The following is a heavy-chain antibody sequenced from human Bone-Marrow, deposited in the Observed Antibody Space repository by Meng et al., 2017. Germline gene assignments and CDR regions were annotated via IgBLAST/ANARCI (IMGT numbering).Heavy chain of an antibody. CDR3: AREERRLLSLWFGECMGINWFDP. D-gene: IGHD3-10*01. CDR2: ISTSSSYI. CDR1: GFTFSSHS. J-gene: IGHJ5*02. Sequence: GESLKIPLAASGFTFSSHSMNWGRQAPGKGLEWVGSISTSSSYIYYADAVKGRFTISRDNAKNSLYLQMNSLRGEGTAVYYCAREERRLLSLWFGECMGINWFDPWGQGTLVTVSS. V-gene: IGHV3-21*01.